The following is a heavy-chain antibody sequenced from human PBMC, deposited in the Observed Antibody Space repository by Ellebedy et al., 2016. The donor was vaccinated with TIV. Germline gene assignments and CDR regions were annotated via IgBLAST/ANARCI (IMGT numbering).Heavy chain of an antibody. V-gene: IGHV3-30*12. Sequence: GGSLRLSCAASGFTFSNYGMHWVRQAPGKGLEWVAVISYDGSNKYYADSVKGRFTISRDNSKNTLYLQMNSLRAEDTAVYYCAKMEDGSYDSWNWFDPWGQGTLVTVSS. CDR1: GFTFSNYG. J-gene: IGHJ5*02. D-gene: IGHD5-18*01. CDR3: AKMEDGSYDSWNWFDP. CDR2: ISYDGSNK.